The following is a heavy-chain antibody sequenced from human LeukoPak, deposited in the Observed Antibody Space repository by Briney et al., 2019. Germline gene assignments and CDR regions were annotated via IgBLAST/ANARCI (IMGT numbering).Heavy chain of an antibody. CDR1: GGTFSSYA. D-gene: IGHD3-10*01. CDR3: ARGPLTGVTLFDY. V-gene: IGHV1-69*04. CDR2: IIPILGIA. J-gene: IGHJ4*02. Sequence: ASVKVSCKASGGTFSSYAISWVRRAPGQGLEWMGRIIPILGIANYAQKFQGRVTITADKSTSTAYMELSSLRSEDTAVYYCARGPLTGVTLFDYWGQGTLVTVSS.